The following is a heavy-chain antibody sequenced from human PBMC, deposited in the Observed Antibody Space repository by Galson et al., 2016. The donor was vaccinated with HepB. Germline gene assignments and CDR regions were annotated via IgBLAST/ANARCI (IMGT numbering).Heavy chain of an antibody. D-gene: IGHD5-24*01. Sequence: SLRLSCAASGFTFSNYWMSWVRQTPGNGLEWVANIKQDGSAIYYVDFVKGRFTISRDNAKTSLFLHMNSLRAEDTAVYYCARQSQMARTVFDYWGQGTLVTVSS. V-gene: IGHV3-7*01. CDR2: IKQDGSAI. J-gene: IGHJ4*02. CDR1: GFTFSNYW. CDR3: ARQSQMARTVFDY.